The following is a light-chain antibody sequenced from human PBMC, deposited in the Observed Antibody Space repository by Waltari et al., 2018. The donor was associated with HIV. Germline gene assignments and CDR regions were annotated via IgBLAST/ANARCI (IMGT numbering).Light chain of an antibody. V-gene: IGLV2-8*01. CDR1: SSHGGGSDD. J-gene: IGLJ2*01. CDR3: SSYAGSNNFGV. Sequence: QSALTQTPSASGSPGQSVTIACTGTSSHGGGSDDVSWYQQHPGKAPKLIVYEVSKRPPGVPDRFSGSKSCNTASLTVSGLQAEDEADYYCSSYAGSNNFGVFGGGTKLTVL. CDR2: EVS.